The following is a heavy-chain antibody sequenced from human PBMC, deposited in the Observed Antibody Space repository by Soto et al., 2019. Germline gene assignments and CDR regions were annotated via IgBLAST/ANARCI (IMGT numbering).Heavy chain of an antibody. CDR3: AMEYFSSTSCYRDY. CDR1: GGTFSSYT. Sequence: QVQLVQSGAEVKKPGSSVKVSCKASGGTFSSYTISWVRQAPGQGLEWMGRIIPILGIANYAQKFQCRVTITADKSTSTAYMELSSLRSEDTAVYYCAMEYFSSTSCYRDYWGQGTLVTVSS. D-gene: IGHD2-2*02. V-gene: IGHV1-69*02. CDR2: IIPILGIA. J-gene: IGHJ4*02.